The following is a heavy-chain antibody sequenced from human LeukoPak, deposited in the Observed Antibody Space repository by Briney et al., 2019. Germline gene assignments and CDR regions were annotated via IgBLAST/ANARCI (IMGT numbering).Heavy chain of an antibody. CDR3: ARSTYYYGSGSYSYFDY. V-gene: IGHV4-59*01. Sequence: SETLSLTCAVYGGSFSGYYWSWIRQPPGKGLEWIGYIYYSGSTNYNPSLKSRVTISVDTSKNQFSLKLSSVTAADTAVYYCARSTYYYGSGSYSYFDYWGQGTLVTVSS. CDR2: IYYSGST. D-gene: IGHD3-10*01. J-gene: IGHJ4*02. CDR1: GGSFSGYY.